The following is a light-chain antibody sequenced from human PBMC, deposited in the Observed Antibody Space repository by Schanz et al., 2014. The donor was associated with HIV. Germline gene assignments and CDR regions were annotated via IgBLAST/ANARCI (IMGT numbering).Light chain of an antibody. Sequence: QSVLTQPPSVSGAPGQRVSISCAGSSSNIGAGYDVHWYQQLPGTAPKLLIYGNNNRPSGVPDRFSGSKSGTSASLAITGLQAEDEAHYYCQSYDSSLRASVFGGGTKLTVL. CDR3: QSYDSSLRASV. CDR1: SSNIGAGYD. V-gene: IGLV1-40*01. CDR2: GNN. J-gene: IGLJ3*02.